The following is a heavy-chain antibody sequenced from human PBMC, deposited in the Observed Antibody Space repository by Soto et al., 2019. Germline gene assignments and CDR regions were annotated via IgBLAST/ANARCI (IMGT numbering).Heavy chain of an antibody. CDR2: IYTSGTT. CDR3: AREGASGFGMDV. V-gene: IGHV4-4*07. CDR1: GGSIRSYY. D-gene: IGHD1-26*01. Sequence: SATLSLTCTVSGGSIRSYYWSWLRQPAGKPLEWIGRIYTSGTTNYNPSLKSRVTMSVDTSKNQFSLNLSSVTAADTAVYYCAREGASGFGMDVWGQGTTVTAP. J-gene: IGHJ6*02.